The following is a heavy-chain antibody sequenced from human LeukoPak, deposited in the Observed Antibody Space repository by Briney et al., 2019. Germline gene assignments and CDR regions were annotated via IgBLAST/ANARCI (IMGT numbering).Heavy chain of an antibody. CDR1: GFPLSSNY. J-gene: IGHJ5*02. CDR3: AKDPPQQLVEGWFDP. D-gene: IGHD6-13*01. V-gene: IGHV3-53*01. Sequence: PGGSLSLSCAASGFPLSSNYMSWVRQAPGKGLEWVSVIYSGGSTYYADSVKGRFTISRDNSKNTLYLQMNSLRAEDTAVYYCAKDPPQQLVEGWFDPWGQGTLVTVSS. CDR2: IYSGGST.